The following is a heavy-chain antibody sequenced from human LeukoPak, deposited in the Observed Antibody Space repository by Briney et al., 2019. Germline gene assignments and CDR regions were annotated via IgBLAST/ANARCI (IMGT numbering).Heavy chain of an antibody. Sequence: PGRSLRLSCAASGFTFDDYAMHWVRQAPGKGLEWVSGISWNSGSIGYADSVKGRFTISRDNSKNTLYLQLNRLRDEGTAIYYCGRGSQFIPFREIAYWGQGTLVTVSS. CDR1: GFTFDDYA. J-gene: IGHJ4*02. V-gene: IGHV3-9*01. D-gene: IGHD1-26*01. CDR2: ISWNSGSI. CDR3: GRGSQFIPFREIAY.